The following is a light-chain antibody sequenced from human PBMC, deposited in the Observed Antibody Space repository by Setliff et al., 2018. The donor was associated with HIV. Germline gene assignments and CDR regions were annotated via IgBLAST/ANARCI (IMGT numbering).Light chain of an antibody. CDR3: SSYRRSVTAVG. J-gene: IGLJ1*01. CDR1: SSDIGDYSY. V-gene: IGLV2-14*03. Sequence: QSALAQPASVSGSPGQSITISCTGTSSDIGDYSYVSWYQHHPGKAPKLIIFDVRNRPSGVSNRSSAPRAGTTASLTIPGLQAEDEADYYCSSYRRSVTAVGFGAGGKVTVL. CDR2: DVR.